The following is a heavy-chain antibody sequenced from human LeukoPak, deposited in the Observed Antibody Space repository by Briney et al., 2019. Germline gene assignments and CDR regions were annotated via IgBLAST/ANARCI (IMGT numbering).Heavy chain of an antibody. Sequence: ASVKVSCKASGHTFTGYYMHWVRQAPGQGLEWMGWINANSGGTNYAQKFQGRVTMTRDTSISTAYMELSRLRSDDTAVYYCARDTAMVRRRGVDYWGRGTLVTVSS. D-gene: IGHD5-18*01. CDR1: GHTFTGYY. V-gene: IGHV1-2*02. CDR2: INANSGGT. J-gene: IGHJ4*02. CDR3: ARDTAMVRRRGVDY.